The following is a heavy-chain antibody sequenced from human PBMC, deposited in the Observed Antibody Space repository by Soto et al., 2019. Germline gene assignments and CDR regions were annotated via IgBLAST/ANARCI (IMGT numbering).Heavy chain of an antibody. V-gene: IGHV1-69*01. Sequence: QVQLVQSGAEVKKPGSSVKVSCKASGGTFGSYAISWVRQVAGQGLEWMGGIIPVPGTANYAQKFQGRVTIAADESTSTAYMELSSLRSEDTAVYYCARSQGSRTGVETYFYYYYGMHVWGQGTTVTVSS. CDR1: GGTFGSYA. CDR3: ARSQGSRTGVETYFYYYYGMHV. J-gene: IGHJ6*02. CDR2: IIPVPGTA. D-gene: IGHD2-2*01.